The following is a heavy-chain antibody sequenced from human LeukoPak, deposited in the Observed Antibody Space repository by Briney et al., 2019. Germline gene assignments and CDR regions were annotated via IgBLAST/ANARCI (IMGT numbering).Heavy chain of an antibody. CDR3: AREGEQQWLIRRGYYGMDV. V-gene: IGHV4-4*07. CDR1: GGSISSYY. J-gene: IGHJ6*02. D-gene: IGHD6-19*01. CDR2: IYTSGST. Sequence: PSETLSLTCTVSGGSISSYYWSWIRQPAGKGLEWIGRIYTSGSTNYNPSLKSRVTMSVDTSKNQFSLKLSSVTVADTAVYYCAREGEQQWLIRRGYYGMDVWGQGTTVTVSS.